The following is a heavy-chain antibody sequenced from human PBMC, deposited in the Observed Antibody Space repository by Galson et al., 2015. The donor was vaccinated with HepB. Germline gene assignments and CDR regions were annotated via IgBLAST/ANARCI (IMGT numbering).Heavy chain of an antibody. CDR1: GFTFSSYG. CDR3: ARGGVGTHYYDSSGFRPFDY. Sequence: SLRLSCAASGFTFSSYGMHWVRQAPGKGLEWVAVIWYVGSNKYYADSVKGRFTISRDNSKNTLYLQMNSLRAEDTAVYYCARGGVGTHYYDSSGFRPFDYWGQGTLVTVSS. CDR2: IWYVGSNK. D-gene: IGHD3-22*01. J-gene: IGHJ4*02. V-gene: IGHV3-33*08.